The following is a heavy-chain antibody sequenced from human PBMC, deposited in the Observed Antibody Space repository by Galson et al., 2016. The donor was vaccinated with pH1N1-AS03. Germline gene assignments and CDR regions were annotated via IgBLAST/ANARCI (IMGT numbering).Heavy chain of an antibody. CDR3: ARAKWGGGYQSYFDP. CDR2: IYSSGNT. Sequence: SLTCTVSGGSLSDYYWSWIRQSPGKGLEWLGHIYSSGNTNYNPSLKSRASISIDSSKNHFSLRLSSVTAADTAIYYCARAKWGGGYQSYFDPWGQGTLVTVSS. CDR1: GGSLSDYY. V-gene: IGHV4-59*01. D-gene: IGHD5-12*01. J-gene: IGHJ4*02.